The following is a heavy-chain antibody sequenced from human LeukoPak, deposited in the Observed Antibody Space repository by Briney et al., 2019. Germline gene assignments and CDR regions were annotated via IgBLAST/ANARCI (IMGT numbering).Heavy chain of an antibody. Sequence: GGSLRLSCAGSGFTFSDYSMNWVRQAPGKGLEWVSYISFSVNTKYYGDSVKGRFTISRDNAKNSLYLHMDSLRAEDTAVYYCARGAYSSGWAYFDHWGQGTLVTVSS. CDR3: ARGAYSSGWAYFDH. V-gene: IGHV3-48*04. D-gene: IGHD6-19*01. CDR2: ISFSVNTK. CDR1: GFTFSDYS. J-gene: IGHJ4*02.